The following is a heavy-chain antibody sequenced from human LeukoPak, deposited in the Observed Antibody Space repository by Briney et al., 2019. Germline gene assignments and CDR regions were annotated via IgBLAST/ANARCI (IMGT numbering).Heavy chain of an antibody. D-gene: IGHD6-13*01. CDR3: ATTDFFIAAVKGNDAFDI. V-gene: IGHV3-11*01. J-gene: IGHJ3*02. CDR1: GFTFSDYY. CDR2: ISSSGSTI. Sequence: GGSLRLSCAASGFTFSDYYMSWIRQAPGKGLEWVSYISSSGSTIYYADSVKGRFTISRDNAKNSLYLQMNSLRAEDTAVYYCATTDFFIAAVKGNDAFDIWGQGTMVTVSS.